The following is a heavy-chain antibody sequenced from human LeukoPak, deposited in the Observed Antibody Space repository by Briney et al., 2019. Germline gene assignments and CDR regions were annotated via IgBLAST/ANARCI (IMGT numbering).Heavy chain of an antibody. Sequence: SETLSLTCTVSGGSISSYYWSWIRQPPGKGLEWIGYIYYSGSTNYNPSLKSRVTISVDTSKNQFSLKLSSVTAADTAVYYCARVPDYDYVWGSYRYKRAPNFDYWGQGTLVTVSS. D-gene: IGHD3-16*02. CDR2: IYYSGST. CDR3: ARVPDYDYVWGSYRYKRAPNFDY. J-gene: IGHJ4*02. CDR1: GGSISSYY. V-gene: IGHV4-59*01.